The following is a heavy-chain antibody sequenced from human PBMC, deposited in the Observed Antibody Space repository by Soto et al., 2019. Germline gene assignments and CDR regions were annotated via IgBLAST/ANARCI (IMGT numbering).Heavy chain of an antibody. CDR3: ACRRYGYYFDY. V-gene: IGHV4-59*01. J-gene: IGHJ4*02. Sequence: SETLSLTCTVSGGSISSYYWSWIRQPPGKGLEWIGYIYYSGSTNYNPSLKSRVTISVDTSKNQFSLKLSSVTAADTAVYYCACRRYGYYFDYWGQGTLVTVSS. CDR2: IYYSGST. CDR1: GGSISSYY. D-gene: IGHD1-1*01.